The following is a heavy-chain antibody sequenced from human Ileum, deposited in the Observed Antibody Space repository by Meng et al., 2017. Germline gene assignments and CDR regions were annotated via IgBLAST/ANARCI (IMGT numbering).Heavy chain of an antibody. J-gene: IGHJ5*02. CDR2: SSPDGTST. Sequence: GESLKISCEASGFTFSPSWMYWVRQAPGKGLVWVSRSSPDGTSTTYADSVKGRFTISRDNAKNTLSLQMNNLRAEDTALYYGARDLRIYDLWGQGTLVTVSS. CDR1: GFTFSPSW. V-gene: IGHV3-74*03. D-gene: IGHD3-3*01. CDR3: ARDLRIYDL.